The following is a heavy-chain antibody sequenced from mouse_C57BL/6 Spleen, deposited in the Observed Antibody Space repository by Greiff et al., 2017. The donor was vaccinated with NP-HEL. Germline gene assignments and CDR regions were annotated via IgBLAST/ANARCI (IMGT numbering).Heavy chain of an antibody. CDR3: ARFYYDYDGWYFDV. V-gene: IGHV1-82*01. Sequence: QVQLKESGPELVKPGASVKISCKASGYAFSSSWMNWVKQRPGKGLEWIGRIYPGDGDTNYNGKFKGKATLTADKSSSTAYMQLSSLTSEDSAVYFCARFYYDYDGWYFDVWGTGTTVTVSS. CDR1: GYAFSSSW. D-gene: IGHD2-4*01. CDR2: IYPGDGDT. J-gene: IGHJ1*03.